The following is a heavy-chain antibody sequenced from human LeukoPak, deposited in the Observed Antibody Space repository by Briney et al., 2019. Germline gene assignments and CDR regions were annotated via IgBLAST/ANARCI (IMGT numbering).Heavy chain of an antibody. D-gene: IGHD6-13*01. V-gene: IGHV4-59*08. CDR2: IYYSGST. CDR1: GGSISSY. CDR3: ARRGIAAAGTTFDY. Sequence: SETLSLTCTVSGGSISSYWSWIRQPPGKGLEWIGYIYYSGSTNYNPSLKSRVTISVDTSKNRVSLKLSSVTAADTAVYYCARRGIAAAGTTFDYWGQGTLVTVSS. J-gene: IGHJ4*02.